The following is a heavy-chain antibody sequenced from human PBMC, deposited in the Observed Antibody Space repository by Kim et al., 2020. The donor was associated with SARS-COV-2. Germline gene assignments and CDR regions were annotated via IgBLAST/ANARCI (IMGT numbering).Heavy chain of an antibody. CDR1: GFTFSSYA. Sequence: GGSLRLSCAASGFTFSSYAMNWVRQAPGKGLEWVSDISGSGSTIYYADSVKGRFTISRDNSKNTLHLQMNSLGGEDTAVYYCAKDRDGGYVSCNCFALWGQGTLVTVSS. J-gene: IGHJ5*02. CDR2: ISGSGSTI. V-gene: IGHV3-23*01. D-gene: IGHD2-15*01. CDR3: AKDRDGGYVSCNCFAL.